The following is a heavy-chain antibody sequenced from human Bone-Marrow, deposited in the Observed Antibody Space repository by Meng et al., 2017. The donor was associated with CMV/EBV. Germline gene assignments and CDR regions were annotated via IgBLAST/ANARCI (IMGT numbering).Heavy chain of an antibody. Sequence: SETLSLTCTVSGGSISSYYWSWIRQPPGKGLEWIGYIYYSGSTNYNPSLKSRVTISVDTSKNQFSLKLSSVTAADTAAYYCARFGVVTQPFYYYGMAVWGQGTTVTVSS. D-gene: IGHD3-3*01. CDR2: IYYSGST. J-gene: IGHJ6*02. CDR1: GGSISSYY. V-gene: IGHV4-59*01. CDR3: ARFGVVTQPFYYYGMAV.